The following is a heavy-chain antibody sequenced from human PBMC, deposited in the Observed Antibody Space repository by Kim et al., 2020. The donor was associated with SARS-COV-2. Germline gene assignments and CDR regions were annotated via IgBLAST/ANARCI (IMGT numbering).Heavy chain of an antibody. V-gene: IGHV3-23*01. CDR3: ASTYSSGWYFDY. J-gene: IGHJ4*02. Sequence: YTADSVKGRFTISRDNSKNTLDLQMNSLRAEDTAVYYCASTYSSGWYFDYWGQGTLVTVSS. D-gene: IGHD6-19*01.